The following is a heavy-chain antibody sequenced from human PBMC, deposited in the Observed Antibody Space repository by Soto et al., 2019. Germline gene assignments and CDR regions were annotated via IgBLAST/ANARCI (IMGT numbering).Heavy chain of an antibody. V-gene: IGHV1-3*01. CDR1: GYTFTSYG. J-gene: IGHJ6*02. CDR3: ARDRVPVNGYVEYGMDV. CDR2: INAGNGNT. D-gene: IGHD2-2*01. Sequence: GASVKVSCKASGYTFTSYGISWVRQAPGQRLEWMGWINAGNGNTKYSQKFQGRVTITRDTSASTAYIELSSLRSEDTAVYYCARDRVPVNGYVEYGMDVWGQGATVTVSS.